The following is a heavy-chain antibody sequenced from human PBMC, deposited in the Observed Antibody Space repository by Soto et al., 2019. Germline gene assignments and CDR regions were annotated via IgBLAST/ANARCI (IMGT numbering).Heavy chain of an antibody. CDR2: IYYSGST. CDR1: GGSISSGDYY. J-gene: IGHJ4*02. CDR3: ARDNAAASSSSSTIHVRSFYRYGYYFDY. V-gene: IGHV4-30-4*01. Sequence: PSETLSLTCTVSGGSISSGDYYWSWIRQPPGKGLEWIGYIYYSGSTYYNPSLKSRVTISVDTSKNQFSLKLSSVTAADTAVYYCARDNAAASSSSSTIHVRSFYRYGYYFDYWGQGTLVTVSS. D-gene: IGHD6-6*01.